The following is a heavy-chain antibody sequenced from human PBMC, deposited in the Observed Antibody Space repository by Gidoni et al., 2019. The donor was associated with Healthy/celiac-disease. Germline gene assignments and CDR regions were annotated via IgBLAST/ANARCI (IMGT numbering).Heavy chain of an antibody. J-gene: IGHJ6*02. CDR1: SSYD. CDR3: AKRAVVWTRCSPVVTNQCYVMDV. CDR2: LSYDGSNK. Sequence: SSYDMHWVRQAPGKGLEWVAVLSYDGSNKYYADSVKGRFTISRDNSKNTLYLQMNSLRAEDTAVYFCAKRAVVWTRCSPVVTNQCYVMDVWGQGTTVTVSS. D-gene: IGHD2-2*01. V-gene: IGHV3-30*18.